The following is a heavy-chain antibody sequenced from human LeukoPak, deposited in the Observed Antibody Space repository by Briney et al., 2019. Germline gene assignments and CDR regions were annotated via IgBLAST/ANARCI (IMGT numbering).Heavy chain of an antibody. J-gene: IGHJ4*02. CDR3: ARASGYYFDY. CDR1: GGSISSGSYY. Sequence: SETLSLTCTVSGGSISSGSYYWSWIRQPAGKGLEWIGRIYHSGSTYYNPSLKSRVTISVDTSKNQFSLKLSSVTAADTAVYYCARASGYYFDYWGQGTLVTVSS. V-gene: IGHV4-61*02. D-gene: IGHD3-22*01. CDR2: IYHSGST.